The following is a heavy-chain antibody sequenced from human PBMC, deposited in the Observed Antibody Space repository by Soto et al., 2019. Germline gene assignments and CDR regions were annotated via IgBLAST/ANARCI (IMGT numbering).Heavy chain of an antibody. V-gene: IGHV1-69*13. CDR1: GGTFSSYA. Sequence: ASVKVSCKASGGTFSSYAISWVRQAPGQGLEWMGGIIPIFGTANYAQKFQGRVTITADESTSTAYMELSSLRSEDTAVYYCARVGIRGIVATTYYFDYWGQGTLVTSPQ. D-gene: IGHD5-12*01. CDR2: IIPIFGTA. CDR3: ARVGIRGIVATTYYFDY. J-gene: IGHJ4*02.